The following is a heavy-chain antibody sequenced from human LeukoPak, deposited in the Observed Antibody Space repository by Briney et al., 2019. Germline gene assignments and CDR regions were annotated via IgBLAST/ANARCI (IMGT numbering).Heavy chain of an antibody. V-gene: IGHV3-53*01. Sequence: GGSLRLSCAASGFTVSNRYMTWVRQAPGKGLEWVSTIYIGGSTYYADSVKGRFTISRDTSKNTFYLQMNSLRAEHTAVYYCARDRAVPRRGYYFDCWGQGTLVTVSS. J-gene: IGHJ4*02. D-gene: IGHD6-19*01. CDR1: GFTVSNRY. CDR2: IYIGGST. CDR3: ARDRAVPRRGYYFDC.